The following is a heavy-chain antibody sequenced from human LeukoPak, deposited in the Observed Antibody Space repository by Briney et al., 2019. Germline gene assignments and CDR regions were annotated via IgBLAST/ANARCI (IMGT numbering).Heavy chain of an antibody. CDR3: AKDVDTSMVSLFDA. Sequence: GGSLRLSCAASGFTFNTYAMRWVRQAPGKGLEWVSGSSGSGGSTNYADSVKGRFTIFRDNSKNTLYLQMNSLRAEDTAVYYCAKDVDTSMVSLFDAWGQGTLVTVSS. CDR1: GFTFNTYA. CDR2: SSGSGGST. V-gene: IGHV3-23*01. D-gene: IGHD5-18*01. J-gene: IGHJ4*02.